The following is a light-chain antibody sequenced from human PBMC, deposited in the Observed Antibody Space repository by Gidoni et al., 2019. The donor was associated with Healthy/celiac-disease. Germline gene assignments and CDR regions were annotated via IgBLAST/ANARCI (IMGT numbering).Light chain of an antibody. CDR3: QVWDSSSDPHVV. CDR1: NIGSKS. J-gene: IGLJ2*01. V-gene: IGLV3-21*03. Sequence: SYVLTQPPSVSVAPGKTARITCGGNNIGSKSVHWYQQKPGQAPVLVVYDDSDRPSGIPERYSCSNSGNTATLTISRVEAGDEADYYCQVWDSSSDPHVVFGGGTKLTVL. CDR2: DDS.